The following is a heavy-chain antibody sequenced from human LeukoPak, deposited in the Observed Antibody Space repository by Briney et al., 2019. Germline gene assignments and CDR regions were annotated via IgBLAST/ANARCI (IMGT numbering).Heavy chain of an antibody. V-gene: IGHV3-48*01. CDR2: ISDSTSTI. CDR3: ARDTARAAFDI. CDR1: GFTFSNYW. Sequence: GGSLRLSCAASGFTFSNYWMNWVRQAPGKGLEWVSYISDSTSTIYYADSVKGRFTISRDNAKNSLYLQMNSLRAEDTAVYYCARDTARAAFDIWGQGTMVTVSS. D-gene: IGHD3-10*01. J-gene: IGHJ3*02.